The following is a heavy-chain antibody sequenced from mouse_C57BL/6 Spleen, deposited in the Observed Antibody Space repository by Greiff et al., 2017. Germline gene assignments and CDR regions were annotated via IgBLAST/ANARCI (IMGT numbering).Heavy chain of an antibody. J-gene: IGHJ2*01. Sequence: QVQLKESGAELVKPGASVKISCKASGYAFSSYWMNWVKQRPGKGLEWIGQIYPGDGDTNYNGKFKGKATLTADKSSSTAYMQLSSLTSEDSAVYFCARSPYSYGSSRYYFDYWGQGTTLTVSS. V-gene: IGHV1-80*01. D-gene: IGHD1-1*01. CDR2: IYPGDGDT. CDR1: GYAFSSYW. CDR3: ARSPYSYGSSRYYFDY.